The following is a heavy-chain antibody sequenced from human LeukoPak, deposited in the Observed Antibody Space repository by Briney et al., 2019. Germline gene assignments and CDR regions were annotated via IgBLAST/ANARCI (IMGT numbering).Heavy chain of an antibody. CDR3: ASIMRDYYDSSGTLFDY. D-gene: IGHD3-22*01. Sequence: GGSLRLSCAASGFTLSSYAMSWVRQAPGKGLEWVSAISGSGGSTYYADSVKGRFTISRDNSKNTLYLQMNSLRAEDTAVYYCASIMRDYYDSSGTLFDYWGQGTLVTVSS. CDR2: ISGSGGST. V-gene: IGHV3-23*01. J-gene: IGHJ4*02. CDR1: GFTLSSYA.